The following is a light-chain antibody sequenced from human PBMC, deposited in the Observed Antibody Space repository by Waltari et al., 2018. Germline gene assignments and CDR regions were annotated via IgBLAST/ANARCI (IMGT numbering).Light chain of an antibody. CDR3: SSYISSSTLEL. CDR1: SSDVGGYNH. J-gene: IGLJ2*01. Sequence: QSALTQPAPVPGSPGQSLTISFSGNSSDVGGYNHVSWYQQHPGKAPKLMIYDVSNRPSGVSNRFSGSKSGNTASLTISGLQAEDEADYYCSSYISSSTLELFGGGTSLTVL. CDR2: DVS. V-gene: IGLV2-14*03.